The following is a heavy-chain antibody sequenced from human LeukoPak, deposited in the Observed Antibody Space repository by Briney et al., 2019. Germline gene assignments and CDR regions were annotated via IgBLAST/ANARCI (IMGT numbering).Heavy chain of an antibody. CDR2: IYPGDSNI. CDR3: ASVYSSGWSFDY. CDR1: GYDFTNYW. D-gene: IGHD6-19*01. V-gene: IGHV5-51*01. J-gene: IGHJ4*02. Sequence: GESLKISCEASGYDFTNYWIGWVRQRPGKGLEWMGIIYPGDSNILYSSSFQGQMTISADKSISTAYLHLSGLKASDTGMYYCASVYSSGWSFDYWGQGILVTVSS.